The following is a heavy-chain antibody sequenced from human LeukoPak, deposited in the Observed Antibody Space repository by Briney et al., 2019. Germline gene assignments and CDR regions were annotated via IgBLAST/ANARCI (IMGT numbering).Heavy chain of an antibody. CDR3: ARSPLRIAAADTTLRYYYGMDV. CDR1: GFSLNTSGIC. V-gene: IGHV2-70*11. D-gene: IGHD6-13*01. CDR2: IDWDDDK. Sequence: SGPALVKPTQTLTLTCTFSGFSLNTSGICVSWIRQPPGKSLEWLARIDWDDDKYYNTSLETRLTISKDTSKNQVVLTMTHMDPVDTATYYCARSPLRIAAADTTLRYYYGMDVWGQGTTVTVSS. J-gene: IGHJ6*02.